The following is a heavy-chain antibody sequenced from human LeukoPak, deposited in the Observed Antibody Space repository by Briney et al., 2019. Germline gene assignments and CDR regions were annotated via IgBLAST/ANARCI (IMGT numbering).Heavy chain of an antibody. CDR1: GFTFSSYS. D-gene: IGHD5-18*01. CDR3: ARALGGYSYGYKFDY. V-gene: IGHV3-23*01. J-gene: IGHJ4*02. Sequence: PGGSLRLSCAASGFTFSSYSMNWVRQAPGKGLEWVSAISGSGGSTYYADSVKGRFTISRDNSKNTLYLQMNSLRAEDTAVYYCARALGGYSYGYKFDYWGQGTLVTVSS. CDR2: ISGSGGST.